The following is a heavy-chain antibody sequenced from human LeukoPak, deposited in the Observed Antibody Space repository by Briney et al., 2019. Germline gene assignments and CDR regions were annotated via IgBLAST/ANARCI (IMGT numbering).Heavy chain of an antibody. Sequence: SQTLSLXCTVSGGSISSGSYYWSWNRQPAGKGLEWIGRIYTSGSTNYNPSLKSRVTISVDTSKNQFSLKLSSVTAADTAVYYCARYRTRDDYSNPFDYWGQGTLVTVSS. V-gene: IGHV4-61*02. CDR1: GGSISSGSYY. CDR3: ARYRTRDDYSNPFDY. J-gene: IGHJ4*02. CDR2: IYTSGST. D-gene: IGHD4-11*01.